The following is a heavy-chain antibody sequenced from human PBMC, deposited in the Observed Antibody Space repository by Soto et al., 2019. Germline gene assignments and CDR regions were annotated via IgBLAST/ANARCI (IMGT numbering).Heavy chain of an antibody. J-gene: IGHJ4*02. CDR1: GDTFTSYA. CDR2: INAGNGNT. Sequence: ASVKVSCKAPGDTFTSYAMYWVRQAPGQRLERMGWINAGNGNTKYSQKFQGRVTITRDTSASTAYMELSSLRSEDTAVYYCARGQNPYYFDYWGQGTLVTVSS. V-gene: IGHV1-3*01. CDR3: ARGQNPYYFDY.